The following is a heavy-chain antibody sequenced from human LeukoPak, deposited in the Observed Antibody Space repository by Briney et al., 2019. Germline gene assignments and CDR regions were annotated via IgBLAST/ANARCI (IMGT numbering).Heavy chain of an antibody. Sequence: GGSLRLSCAASGFTFDDYGMSWVRQAPGKGLEWLSYIKSDGSDISYADSVRDRFTISRDNTDNSLSLQMNSLTVEDTALYYCVRDGYPIHLDYWGQGTVVTVSS. CDR1: GFTFDDYG. V-gene: IGHV3-48*03. J-gene: IGHJ4*02. CDR2: IKSDGSDI. D-gene: IGHD5-12*01. CDR3: VRDGYPIHLDY.